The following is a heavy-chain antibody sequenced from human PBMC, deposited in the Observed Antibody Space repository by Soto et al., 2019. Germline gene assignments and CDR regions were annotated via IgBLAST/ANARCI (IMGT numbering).Heavy chain of an antibody. Sequence: QVQLVESGGGVVQPGRSLRLSCAASGFSFSISPMHWVRQAPGKGPEWVALISYDGTNKFYADSVKGRFTISRDNSKSMFYLQVDSMRPEDAAVYYCARDPKTSGGQHWAFNYFDSWGQGSLVTVSS. V-gene: IGHV3-30-3*01. D-gene: IGHD7-27*01. CDR1: GFSFSISP. CDR2: ISYDGTNK. J-gene: IGHJ4*02. CDR3: ARDPKTSGGQHWAFNYFDS.